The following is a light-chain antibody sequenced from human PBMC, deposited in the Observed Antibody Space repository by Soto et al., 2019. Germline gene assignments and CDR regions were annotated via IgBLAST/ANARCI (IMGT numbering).Light chain of an antibody. V-gene: IGLV2-14*01. CDR3: SSYTSSSTFVV. J-gene: IGLJ2*01. CDR1: SSDVDGYNY. CDR2: DVS. Sequence: QSALTQPASVSGSPGQSITISCTGTSSDVDGYNYVSWYQQHPGKAPKVMIYDVSNRPSGVSNRFSGSKSGNTASLTISGLQAEDEADYYCSSYTSSSTFVVFGGGTKLTVL.